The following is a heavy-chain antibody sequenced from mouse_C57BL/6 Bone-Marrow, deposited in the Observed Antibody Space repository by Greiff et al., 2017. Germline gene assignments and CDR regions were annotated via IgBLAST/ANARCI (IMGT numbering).Heavy chain of an antibody. D-gene: IGHD2-5*01. J-gene: IGHJ3*01. Sequence: EVQLQQSGPELVKPGASVKISCKASGYTFTDYYMNWVKQSHGKSLEWIGDINPNNGGTSYNQKFKGKATLTVDKSSSTAYMELRSLTSEDSAVYYCARWGPYYSNSGFAYWGQGTLVTVSA. CDR1: GYTFTDYY. V-gene: IGHV1-26*01. CDR3: ARWGPYYSNSGFAY. CDR2: INPNNGGT.